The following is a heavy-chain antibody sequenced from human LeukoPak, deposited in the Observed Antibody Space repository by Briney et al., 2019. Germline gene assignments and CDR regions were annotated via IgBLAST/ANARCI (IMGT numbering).Heavy chain of an antibody. Sequence: SETLSLTCTVSGGYISSHYWSWIRQSPGKGLEWFAYIYYTGSADYNPSLESRVTISLDTSKNQFSLNLSSVTAAVTAVYYCARYHYDYGDYYFDYWGQGALVTVSA. V-gene: IGHV4-59*11. J-gene: IGHJ4*02. CDR2: IYYTGSA. D-gene: IGHD4-17*01. CDR1: GGYISSHY. CDR3: ARYHYDYGDYYFDY.